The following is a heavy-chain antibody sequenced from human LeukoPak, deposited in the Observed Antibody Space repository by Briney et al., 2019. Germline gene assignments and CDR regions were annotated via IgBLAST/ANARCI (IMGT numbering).Heavy chain of an antibody. CDR1: RGSISSGSYY. CDR3: ARGPHSSSLRNWFDH. CDR2: IYTSGSN. Sequence: PSQTLSLTCTVSRGSISSGSYYWGWLRQPAGRGLEWLGRIYTSGSNKDNPSLKSRVTISVDTSKNQFSLKLSSVTAADTAVYYCARGPHSSSLRNWFDHWGQGTLVTVSS. J-gene: IGHJ5*02. V-gene: IGHV4-61*02. D-gene: IGHD6-6*01.